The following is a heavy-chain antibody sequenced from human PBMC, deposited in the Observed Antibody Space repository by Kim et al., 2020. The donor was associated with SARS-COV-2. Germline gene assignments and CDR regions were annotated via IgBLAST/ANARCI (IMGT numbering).Heavy chain of an antibody. V-gene: IGHV3-48*02. J-gene: IGHJ4*02. CDR3: VGSPSGGLNSFDF. Sequence: YFADSVRGRFTISRDNGKSSLYLQMNSLRDEDTAVYYCVGSPSGGLNSFDFWGQGTLVTVSS. D-gene: IGHD2-15*01.